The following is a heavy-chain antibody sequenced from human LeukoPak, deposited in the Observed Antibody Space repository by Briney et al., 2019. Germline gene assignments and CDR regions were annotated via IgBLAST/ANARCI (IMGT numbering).Heavy chain of an antibody. D-gene: IGHD6-19*01. V-gene: IGHV3-9*01. Sequence: PGRSLRLSCAASGFTFDDYAMHWVRQAPGKGLEWVSGISWNSGSIGYADSVKGRFTISRDNAKNSLYLKMNSLRAEDTALYYCAKEQMAGAFDYWGQGTLVTVSS. CDR2: ISWNSGSI. CDR1: GFTFDDYA. J-gene: IGHJ4*02. CDR3: AKEQMAGAFDY.